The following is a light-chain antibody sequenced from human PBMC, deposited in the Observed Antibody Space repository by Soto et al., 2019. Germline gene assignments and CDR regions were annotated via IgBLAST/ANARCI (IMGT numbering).Light chain of an antibody. CDR3: SSYTSSSTLWV. J-gene: IGLJ3*02. CDR1: SSDVGGYKY. V-gene: IGLV2-14*01. CDR2: DVT. Sequence: QSVLTQPASVSGSPGQWITISCTGTSSDVGGYKYVSWYQQHPGKAPKLMIYDVTNRPSGVSNRFSGSKSGNTASLAISGLQAEDEADYYCSSYTSSSTLWVFGGGTKLTVL.